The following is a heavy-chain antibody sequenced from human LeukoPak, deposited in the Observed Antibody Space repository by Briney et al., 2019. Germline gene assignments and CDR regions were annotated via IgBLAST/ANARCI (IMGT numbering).Heavy chain of an antibody. D-gene: IGHD1-1*01. Sequence: SPRLSCAASGFTFSSYAMHWVRQAPGKGLEWVAVISYDGSNKYYADSVKGRFTISRDNSKNTLYLQMNSLRAEDTAVYYCARYDARYGMDVWGQGTTVSVSS. CDR1: GFTFSSYA. J-gene: IGHJ6*02. V-gene: IGHV3-30-3*01. CDR2: ISYDGSNK. CDR3: ARYDARYGMDV.